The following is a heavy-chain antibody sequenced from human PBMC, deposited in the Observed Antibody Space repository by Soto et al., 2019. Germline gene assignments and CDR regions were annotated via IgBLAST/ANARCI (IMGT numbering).Heavy chain of an antibody. D-gene: IGHD2-2*01. V-gene: IGHV3-33*01. CDR2: IWYDGSNK. J-gene: IGHJ4*02. CDR3: ARDNREKYQQLRFPPDS. Sequence: GGSLRLSCAASGFTFSSYGMHWVRQAPGKGLEWVAVIWYDGSNKYYADSVKGRFTISRDNSKNTLYLQMNSLRAEDTAVYYCARDNREKYQQLRFPPDSWGQGTLVTVSS. CDR1: GFTFSSYG.